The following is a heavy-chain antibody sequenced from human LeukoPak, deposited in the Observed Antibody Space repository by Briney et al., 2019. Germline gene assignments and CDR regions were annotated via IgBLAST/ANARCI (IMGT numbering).Heavy chain of an antibody. CDR2: ISSSSSTI. V-gene: IGHV3-48*01. CDR3: AKSLAHYYDSSGYYYDY. Sequence: PGGSLRLSCAASGFTFSSYSMNWVRQAPGKGLEWVSYISSSSSTIYYADSVKGRFTISRDNSKNTLYLQMNSLRAEDTAVYYCAKSLAHYYDSSGYYYDYWGQGTLVTVSS. CDR1: GFTFSSYS. D-gene: IGHD3-22*01. J-gene: IGHJ4*02.